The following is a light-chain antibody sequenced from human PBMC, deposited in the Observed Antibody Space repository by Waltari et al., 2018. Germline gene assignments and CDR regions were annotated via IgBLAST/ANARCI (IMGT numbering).Light chain of an antibody. J-gene: IGLJ2*01. V-gene: IGLV2-8*01. Sequence: QSALTQPPSASGSPGQSVTLSCTGTTNDIGSYDYVSWYQHHPGKAPKLIIYEVSNRPSGFSKRFSGSKSGITASLTVSALQVEDEAIYYCSSYVASRIVFGGGTRLTVL. CDR1: TNDIGSYDY. CDR2: EVS. CDR3: SSYVASRIV.